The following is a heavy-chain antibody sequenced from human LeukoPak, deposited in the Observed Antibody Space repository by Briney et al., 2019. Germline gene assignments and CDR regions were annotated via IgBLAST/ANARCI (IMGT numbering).Heavy chain of an antibody. CDR1: GGSISSSSYY. Sequence: PSETLSLTCTVSGGSISSSSYYWGWIRQPPGKGLEWIGSIYYSGSTNYNPSLKSRVTISVDTSKNQFSLKLSSVTAADTAVYYCARMRMQQLDRNNWFDPWGQGTLVTVSS. CDR2: IYYSGST. V-gene: IGHV4-39*07. CDR3: ARMRMQQLDRNNWFDP. D-gene: IGHD6-13*01. J-gene: IGHJ5*02.